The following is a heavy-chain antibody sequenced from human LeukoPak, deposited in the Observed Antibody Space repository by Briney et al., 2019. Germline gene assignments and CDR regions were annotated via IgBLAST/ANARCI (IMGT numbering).Heavy chain of an antibody. CDR1: GFTFSSYD. D-gene: IGHD5-18*01. CDR2: IDTAGNT. J-gene: IGHJ4*02. Sequence: GGSLRLSCAASGFTFSSYDMHWVRQATGKGLEWVSAIDTAGNTFYPGSVKGRFTISRENAKNSLYLQMNNVRAGDTAVYYCAREKMRRYSYGYAHWGQGTLVTVSS. CDR3: AREKMRRYSYGYAH. V-gene: IGHV3-13*04.